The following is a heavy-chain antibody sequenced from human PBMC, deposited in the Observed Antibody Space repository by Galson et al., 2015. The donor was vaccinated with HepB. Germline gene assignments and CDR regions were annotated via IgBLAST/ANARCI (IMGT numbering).Heavy chain of an antibody. CDR3: RAVDITSLDY. CDR1: GFTFSIYS. J-gene: IGHJ4*02. V-gene: IGHV3-7*01. CDR2: IKQDGSEK. Sequence: SLRLSCAASGFTFSIYSMNWVRQAPGKGLEWVSGIKQDGSEKYYVDSVKGRFTISRDNAYNSLYLQLNSLRVEDTAVYYCRAVDITSLDYWGQGTLVTVSS. D-gene: IGHD5-12*01.